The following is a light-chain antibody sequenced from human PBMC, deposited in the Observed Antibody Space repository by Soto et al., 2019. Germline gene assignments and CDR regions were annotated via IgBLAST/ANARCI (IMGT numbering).Light chain of an antibody. V-gene: IGKV3-11*01. J-gene: IGKJ2*01. CDR2: DIS. CDR3: QQHNDWPRYT. CDR1: QSVSSY. Sequence: EIVLTQFPATLSLSPGERATLSCRASQSVSSYFAWYQQKPGQAPRLLIYDISNRGTGIPARFIGSGSGTDFTLTISSLKPQDYAVYYCQQHNDWPRYTFGQGTKLEI.